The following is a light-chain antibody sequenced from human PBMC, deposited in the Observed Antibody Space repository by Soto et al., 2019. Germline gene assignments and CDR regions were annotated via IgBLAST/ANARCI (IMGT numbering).Light chain of an antibody. CDR1: SSDVGGYNF. V-gene: IGLV2-14*01. CDR2: DVT. Sequence: QSALIQPASVSGSPGQSITISCTGTSSDVGGYNFVSWYQRHPGKAPKLMSYDVTNRPSGVSNRFCGSKSGNTASLTISGLQAEDEADYYCCSYTTSNTLVFGGGTKLTVL. CDR3: CSYTTSNTLV. J-gene: IGLJ2*01.